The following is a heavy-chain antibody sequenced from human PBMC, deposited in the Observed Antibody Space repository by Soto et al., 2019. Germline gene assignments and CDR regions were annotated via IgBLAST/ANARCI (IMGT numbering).Heavy chain of an antibody. CDR3: ARHGNDYGDYGDLYYFDY. V-gene: IGHV4-59*08. CDR2: IYYSGST. J-gene: IGHJ4*02. D-gene: IGHD4-17*01. CDR1: GGSISSYY. Sequence: QVQLQESVPGLVKPSETLSLTCTVSGGSISSYYWSWIRQPPGKGLEWIGYIYYSGSTNYNPSLKSRVTISVDTSKNQFSLKLSSVTAADTAVYYCARHGNDYGDYGDLYYFDYWGQGTLVTVSS.